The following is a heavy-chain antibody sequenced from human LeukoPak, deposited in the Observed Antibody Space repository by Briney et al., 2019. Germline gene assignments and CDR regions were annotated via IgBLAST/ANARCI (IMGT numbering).Heavy chain of an antibody. CDR2: ISYDGSNK. V-gene: IGHV3-30-3*01. J-gene: IGHJ4*02. Sequence: PPGRSLRLSCAASGFTFSSYAMHWVRQAPGKGLEWVAVISYDGSNKYYADSVKGRFTISRDNSKNTLYPQMNSLRAEDTAVYYCAKIVGATNSDYWGQGTLVTVSS. CDR3: AKIVGATNSDY. D-gene: IGHD1-26*01. CDR1: GFTFSSYA.